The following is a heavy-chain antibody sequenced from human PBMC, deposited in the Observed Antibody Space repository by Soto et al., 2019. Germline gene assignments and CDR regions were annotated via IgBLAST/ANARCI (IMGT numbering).Heavy chain of an antibody. J-gene: IGHJ6*03. CDR1: GFTFSSYS. Sequence: GGSLRLSCAASGFTFSSYSMNWVRQAPGKGLEWVSYISSSSSTIYYADSVKGRFTISRDNAKNSLYLQMNSLRAEDTAVYYCARPTLYCSGGSCYSYMDVWGKGTTVTVSS. D-gene: IGHD2-15*01. CDR2: ISSSSSTI. V-gene: IGHV3-48*01. CDR3: ARPTLYCSGGSCYSYMDV.